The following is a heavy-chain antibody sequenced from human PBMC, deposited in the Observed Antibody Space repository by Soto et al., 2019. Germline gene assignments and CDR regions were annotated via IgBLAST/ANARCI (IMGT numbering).Heavy chain of an antibody. CDR1: GFTFSSYA. CDR3: ARARGGYSSGPFDY. V-gene: IGHV3-30-3*01. CDR2: ISYDGSNK. Sequence: LRLSCAASGFTFSSYAMHWVRQAPGKGLEWVAVISYDGSNKYYADSVKGRFTISRDNSKNTLYLQMNSLRAEDTAVYYCARARGGYSSGPFDYWGQGTLVTVSS. D-gene: IGHD6-19*01. J-gene: IGHJ4*02.